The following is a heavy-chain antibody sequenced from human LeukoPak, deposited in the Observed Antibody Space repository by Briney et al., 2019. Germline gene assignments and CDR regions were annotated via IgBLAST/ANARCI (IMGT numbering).Heavy chain of an antibody. Sequence: ASVKVSCKASGYTFTAYYIHWVRLAPGQGLEWMGWISPNTGGTNYAQTFQGRVTMTRDTSISTAYMDLSRLTSDDTAVYYCARDWGLSGSYYGFSDYWAREPWSPSRQ. J-gene: IGHJ4*02. CDR1: GYTFTAYY. CDR3: ARDWGLSGSYYGFSDY. V-gene: IGHV1-2*02. CDR2: ISPNTGGT. D-gene: IGHD3-10*01.